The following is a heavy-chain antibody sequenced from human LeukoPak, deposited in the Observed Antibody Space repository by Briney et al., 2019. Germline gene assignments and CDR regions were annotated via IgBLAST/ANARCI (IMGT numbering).Heavy chain of an antibody. CDR3: GKAEAGTYYFDY. V-gene: IGHV3-23*01. J-gene: IGHJ4*02. CDR2: INGGGGDR. D-gene: IGHD6-19*01. CDR1: GFIFRNYA. Sequence: PGGSLRLSCAASGFIFRNYAMRWVRHAPGKGLEWVSAINGGGGDRFYADSVKGRFTISRDNSKNTLYLQMSSLRVEDTAVYYCGKAEAGTYYFDYWGQRTLVTVSS.